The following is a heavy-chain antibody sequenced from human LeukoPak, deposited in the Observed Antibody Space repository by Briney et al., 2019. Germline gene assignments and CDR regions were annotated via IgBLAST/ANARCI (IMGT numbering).Heavy chain of an antibody. J-gene: IGHJ5*02. D-gene: IGHD2-2*01. CDR3: ARSEDYASNWYGN. Sequence: SETLSLTCTASGGSMSSSSWWSWVRQPPGKGLEWIGEIYHSGSTNYNPSLKSRVTISVDKSKNQFSLKLRSVTAADTAVYYCARSEDYASNWYGNWGQGTLVTVSS. V-gene: IGHV4-4*02. CDR2: IYHSGST. CDR1: GGSMSSSSW.